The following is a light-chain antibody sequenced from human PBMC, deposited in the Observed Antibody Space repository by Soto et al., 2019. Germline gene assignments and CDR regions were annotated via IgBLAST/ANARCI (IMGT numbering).Light chain of an antibody. Sequence: EIVMTQSPATLSVSPGERATLSCRASQSVSSNLAWYQQKPGQAPRLLIYGASTMATGIPARFSGSSSGTEFPLTISSLQSEDCAVYYFQQYKNWPYTFGQGTKLEIK. CDR1: QSVSSN. V-gene: IGKV3-15*01. CDR2: GAS. CDR3: QQYKNWPYT. J-gene: IGKJ2*01.